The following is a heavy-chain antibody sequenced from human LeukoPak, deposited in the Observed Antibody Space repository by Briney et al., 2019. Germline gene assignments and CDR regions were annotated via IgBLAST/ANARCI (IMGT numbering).Heavy chain of an antibody. Sequence: GGSLRLSCAASGFTFSSYAMHWVRQAPGKGLEWVAVISYDGSNKYYADSVKGRFTISRDNSKNTLYLQMNSLRAEDTAVYYCASGTGTEPINAFDIWGQGTMVTVSS. J-gene: IGHJ3*02. V-gene: IGHV3-30*01. CDR2: ISYDGSNK. D-gene: IGHD1-1*01. CDR3: ASGTGTEPINAFDI. CDR1: GFTFSSYA.